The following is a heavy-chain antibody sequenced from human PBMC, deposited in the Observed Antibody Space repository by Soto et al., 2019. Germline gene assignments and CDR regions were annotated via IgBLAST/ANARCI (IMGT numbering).Heavy chain of an antibody. CDR1: GGSISSYY. CDR2: IYYSGST. J-gene: IGHJ3*02. D-gene: IGHD3-3*01. CDR3: ARDMVHAPYYDFWSGYYPPSPSDAFDI. V-gene: IGHV4-59*01. Sequence: PSETLSLTCTVSGGSISSYYWSWIRQPPGKGLEWIGYIYYSGSTNYNPSLKSRVTISVDTSKNQFSLKLSSVTAADTAVYYCARDMVHAPYYDFWSGYYPPSPSDAFDIWGQATMVTVSS.